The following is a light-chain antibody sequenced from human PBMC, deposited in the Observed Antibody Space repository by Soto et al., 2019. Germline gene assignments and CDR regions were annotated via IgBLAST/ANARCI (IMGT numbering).Light chain of an antibody. V-gene: IGKV1-8*01. CDR3: QQYYSYPPLT. J-gene: IGKJ4*01. CDR2: AAS. CDR1: QGIGSS. Sequence: AIRMTQSPSSFSASTGDRVTITCRASQGIGSSLAWYQQKPGKAPKLLISAASTLQSGVPSRFSGSGSGTDFTLTISCLQSEDFATYYCQQYYSYPPLTFGGGTKVEIK.